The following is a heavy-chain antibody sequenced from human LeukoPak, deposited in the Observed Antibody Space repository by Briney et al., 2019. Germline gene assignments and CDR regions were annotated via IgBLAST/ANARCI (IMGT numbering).Heavy chain of an antibody. J-gene: IGHJ3*02. CDR1: GFTFDDYA. CDR2: ISWNSGSI. V-gene: IGHV3-9*01. Sequence: GGSLRLSCAASGFTFDDYAMPWVRRAPGKGLEWVSGISWNSGSIGYADSVKGRFTISRDNAKNSLYLQMNSLRAEDTALYYCAKEGYCSSTSCYVQNAFDIWGQGTMVTVSS. D-gene: IGHD2-2*01. CDR3: AKEGYCSSTSCYVQNAFDI.